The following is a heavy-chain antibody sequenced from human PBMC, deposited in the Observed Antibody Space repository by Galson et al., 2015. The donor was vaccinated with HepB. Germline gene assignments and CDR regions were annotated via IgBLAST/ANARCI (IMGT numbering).Heavy chain of an antibody. Sequence: SVKVSCKVSGYTLTELSMHWVRQAPGKGLEWMGGFDPEDGETIYAQKFQGRVTMTEDTSTDTAYMELSGLRSEDTAVYYCATDHPIIVGATTGYYWGQGTLVTVSS. D-gene: IGHD1-26*01. CDR3: ATDHPIIVGATTGYY. CDR2: FDPEDGET. V-gene: IGHV1-24*01. J-gene: IGHJ4*02. CDR1: GYTLTELS.